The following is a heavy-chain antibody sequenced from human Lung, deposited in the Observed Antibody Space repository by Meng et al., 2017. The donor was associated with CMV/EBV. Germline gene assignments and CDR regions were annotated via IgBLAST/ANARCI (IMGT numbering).Heavy chain of an antibody. CDR1: GFTVSSNY. CDR3: ARVAYDFWSGFTYYFDY. V-gene: IGHV3-53*01. D-gene: IGHD3-3*01. Sequence: GGSLRLXXAASGFTVSSNYMSWVRQAPGKGLEWVSVIYSGGSTYYADSVKGRFTISRDNSKNTLYLQMNSLRAEDTAVYYCARVAYDFWSGFTYYFDYWGQGXLVTVSS. J-gene: IGHJ4*02. CDR2: IYSGGST.